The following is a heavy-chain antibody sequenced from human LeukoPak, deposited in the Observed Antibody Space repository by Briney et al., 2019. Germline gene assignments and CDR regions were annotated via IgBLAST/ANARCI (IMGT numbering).Heavy chain of an antibody. V-gene: IGHV1-24*01. D-gene: IGHD3-16*02. CDR1: GYTLTELS. CDR2: FDPEDGET. Sequence: ASVKVSCKVSGYTLTELSIHWVRQAPGKGLEGMGGFDPEDGETIYAQKFQGRVTMTEDTSTDTAYMELSSLRSEDTAVYYGATAGFPVSYPNYYYFDYWGQGTLVTVSS. CDR3: ATAGFPVSYPNYYYFDY. J-gene: IGHJ4*02.